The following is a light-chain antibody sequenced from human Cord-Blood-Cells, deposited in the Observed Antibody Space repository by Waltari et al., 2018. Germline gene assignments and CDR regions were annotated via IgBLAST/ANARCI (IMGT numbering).Light chain of an antibody. CDR1: SSDVRAYIY. J-gene: IGLJ1*01. CDR3: SSYTSSSTLV. Sequence: QSALTQPASVSGSPGPSITIPCPGTSSDVRAYIYFSWYQQHPAKAPKLMIYEVSNRPSGVSNRFSGSKSGNTASLTISGLQAEDEADYYCSSYTSSSTLVFGTGTKVTVL. CDR2: EVS. V-gene: IGLV2-14*01.